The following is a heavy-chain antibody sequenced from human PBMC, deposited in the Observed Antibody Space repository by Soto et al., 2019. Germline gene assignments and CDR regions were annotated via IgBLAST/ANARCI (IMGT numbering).Heavy chain of an antibody. V-gene: IGHV5-10-1*01. CDR3: ARLVGQDYYCYGMDV. D-gene: IGHD3-10*01. J-gene: IGHJ6*02. CDR2: IDPSDSYT. Sequence: GESLKISCKGSGYSFTSYWISWVRQMPGKGLEWMGRIDPSDSYTNYSPSFQGHVTISADKSISTAYLQWSSLKASDTAMYYCARLVGQDYYCYGMDVWGQGTTVTVSS. CDR1: GYSFTSYW.